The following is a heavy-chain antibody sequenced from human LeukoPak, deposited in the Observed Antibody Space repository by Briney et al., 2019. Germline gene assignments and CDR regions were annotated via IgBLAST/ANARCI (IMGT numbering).Heavy chain of an antibody. CDR3: ARPYSSGPPYYWYFDL. Sequence: PSETLSLTCTVSGGSISSGGYYWSWIRQHPGKGLEWIGYIYYSGSTYYNPSLKSRVTISVDTSKNQFSLKLSSVTAADTAVYYCARPYSSGPPYYWYFDLWGRGTLVTVSS. J-gene: IGHJ2*01. CDR1: GGSISSGGYY. CDR2: IYYSGST. V-gene: IGHV4-31*03. D-gene: IGHD6-19*01.